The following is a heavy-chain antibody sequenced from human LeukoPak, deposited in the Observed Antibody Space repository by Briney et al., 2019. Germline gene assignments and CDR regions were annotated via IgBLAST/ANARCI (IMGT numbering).Heavy chain of an antibody. J-gene: IGHJ4*02. Sequence: GASVKVSCKASGYSFTNYYMHWVRQAPGQGLEWMRTINPRDGSTTYTQKFQGRVTVTRDTSTSTVYMDLSSLRSEDTAVYYCETSTGYDVLTGYQEDHYYFDYWGQGTLVTVSS. CDR3: ETSTGYDVLTGYQEDHYYFDY. CDR2: INPRDGST. V-gene: IGHV1-46*01. D-gene: IGHD3-9*01. CDR1: GYSFTNYY.